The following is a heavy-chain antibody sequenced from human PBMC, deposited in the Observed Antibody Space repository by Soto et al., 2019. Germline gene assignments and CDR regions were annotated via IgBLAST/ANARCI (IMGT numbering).Heavy chain of an antibody. CDR3: AKSGIVGVYNWFDP. V-gene: IGHV3-9*01. D-gene: IGHD1-26*01. CDR1: GFTFDDYA. CDR2: ISWNSGSI. Sequence: EVQLVESGGGLVQPGRSLRLSCAASGFTFDDYAMHWVRQVPGKGLEWVSSISWNSGSIGYADSVKGRFTISRDNARNSRYLKMNSLRAEDTALYYCAKSGIVGVYNWFDPCGQGTLVTDSS. J-gene: IGHJ5*02.